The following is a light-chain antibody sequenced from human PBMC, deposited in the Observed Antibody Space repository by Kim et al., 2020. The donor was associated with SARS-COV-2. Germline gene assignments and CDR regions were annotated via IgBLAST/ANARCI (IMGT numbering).Light chain of an antibody. J-gene: IGKJ1*01. V-gene: IGKV1-27*01. Sequence: ASVGDRGTITCRESQGISNDLAWYQQKPGKVPKLLIYAASALRSGVPFRFSGSGSGTDFTLTIRSLQPEDAASYYCQKYNGAPWAFGQGTKVDIK. CDR3: QKYNGAPWA. CDR1: QGISND. CDR2: AAS.